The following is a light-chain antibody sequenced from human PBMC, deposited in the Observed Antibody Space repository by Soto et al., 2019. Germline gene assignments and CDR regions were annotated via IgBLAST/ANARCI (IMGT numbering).Light chain of an antibody. J-gene: IGLJ1*01. Sequence: QSALTQPRSVSGSPGQSVTISCTGTGSDVGAYKYVSWYQQHPGKAPKFIIYDVSERPSGVPDRFSGSKSGDTASLTISGLQVEDEADYYCNSYTSTNTWVFGTGTKLTVL. CDR1: GSDVGAYKY. CDR2: DVS. V-gene: IGLV2-11*01. CDR3: NSYTSTNTWV.